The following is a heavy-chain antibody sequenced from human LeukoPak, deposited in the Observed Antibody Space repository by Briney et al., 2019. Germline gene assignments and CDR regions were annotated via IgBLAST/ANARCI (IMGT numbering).Heavy chain of an antibody. Sequence: GGSLRLSCAASGFTFSSYWMSWVRQAPGKGLEWVGNIKEDGSEKFYVDSVKGRFTISRDNAKNSILLQMNSLKVEDTAMYYCAGGTGWTTNYWGQGTLVTVSS. CDR2: IKEDGSEK. J-gene: IGHJ4*02. V-gene: IGHV3-7*04. CDR3: AGGTGWTTNY. D-gene: IGHD3/OR15-3a*01. CDR1: GFTFSSYW.